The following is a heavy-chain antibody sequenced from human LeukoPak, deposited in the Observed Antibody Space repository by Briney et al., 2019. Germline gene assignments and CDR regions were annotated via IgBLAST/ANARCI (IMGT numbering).Heavy chain of an antibody. D-gene: IGHD3-3*01. CDR3: AGLHSDPPLEY. CDR2: ISGGGGTI. J-gene: IGHJ4*02. CDR1: GGTVSGYG. Sequence: PGGSLRLSSAASGGTVSGYGMNWVRQAPGKGLEWVSSISGGGGTIHYADSLKGRFTMSRDNAKNSLYLQMNSLRAEDTAVYYCAGLHSDPPLEYCGQGTLVTVSS. V-gene: IGHV3-48*01.